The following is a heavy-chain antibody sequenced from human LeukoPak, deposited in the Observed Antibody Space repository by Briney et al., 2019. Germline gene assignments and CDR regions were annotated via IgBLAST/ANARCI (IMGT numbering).Heavy chain of an antibody. CDR2: IRYDGSNK. V-gene: IGHV3-30*02. D-gene: IGHD3-3*01. Sequence: PGGSLRLSCAASGFTFSSYGMHWVRQAPGRGLEWVAFIRYDGSNKYYADSVKGRFTISRDNSKNTLYLQMNSLRAEGTAVYYCAKDQRFLEWVFDYWGQGTLVTVSS. CDR1: GFTFSSYG. J-gene: IGHJ4*02. CDR3: AKDQRFLEWVFDY.